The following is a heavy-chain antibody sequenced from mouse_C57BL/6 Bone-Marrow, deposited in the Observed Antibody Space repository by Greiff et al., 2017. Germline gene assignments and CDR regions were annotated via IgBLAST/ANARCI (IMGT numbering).Heavy chain of an antibody. CDR1: GYSITSGYY. D-gene: IGHD1-1*01. V-gene: IGHV3-6*01. J-gene: IGHJ2*01. CDR3: ARGGTTVVADY. Sequence: DVQLQESGPGLVKPSQSLSLTCSVTGYSITSGYYWNWIRQFPGNKLEWMGYISYDGSNNYNPSLKNRISITRDTSKNQFFLKLNSVTTEDTATYYCARGGTTVVADYWGQGTTLTVSS. CDR2: ISYDGSN.